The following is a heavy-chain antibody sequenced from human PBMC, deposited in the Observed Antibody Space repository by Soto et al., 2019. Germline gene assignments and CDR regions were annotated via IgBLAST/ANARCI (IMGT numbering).Heavy chain of an antibody. J-gene: IGHJ6*03. V-gene: IGHV4-39*01. CDR2: MYYSGST. CDR3: ARIKIVGVLTYYMDV. D-gene: IGHD3-3*01. CDR1: GDSISSSSSHY. Sequence: QVQLRESGPGLVKPSETLSLSCAVSGDSISSSSSHYWGWIRQPPGKGLEWIANMYYSGSTYYNPSRKSRVTISLETAENQVSLKLASVTAADTAVYYCARIKIVGVLTYYMDVWGEGTTVTVSS.